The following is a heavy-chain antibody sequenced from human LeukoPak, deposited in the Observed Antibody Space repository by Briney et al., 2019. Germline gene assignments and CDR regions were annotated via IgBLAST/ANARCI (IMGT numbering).Heavy chain of an antibody. CDR1: GFTFSSYA. J-gene: IGHJ4*02. V-gene: IGHV3-23*01. Sequence: GGSLRLSCAASGFTFSSYAMSWVRQAPGKGLEWVSDISGSGGSTYYADSVKGRFTISRDNSKNTLYLQMNSLRAEDTAVYYCARNTYSSGWYVLFYWGQGTLVTVSS. CDR3: ARNTYSSGWYVLFY. CDR2: ISGSGGST. D-gene: IGHD6-19*01.